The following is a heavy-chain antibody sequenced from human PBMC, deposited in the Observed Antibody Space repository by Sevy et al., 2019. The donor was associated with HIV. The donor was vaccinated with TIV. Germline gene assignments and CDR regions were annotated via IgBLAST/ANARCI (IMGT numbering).Heavy chain of an antibody. CDR2: IYYNGHI. V-gene: IGHV4-59*08. J-gene: IGHJ4*02. CDR3: SGENAWGRCYS. D-gene: IGHD1-26*01. Sequence: SETLSLTCTVSGGSITSLYWNWIRQPPGKGLEWIANIYYNGHINYNPSLKSRVTLSLDTSKNQFSLRLSSVTASDTAMYYCSGENAWGRCYSWGQGTLGTDSS. CDR1: GGSITSLY.